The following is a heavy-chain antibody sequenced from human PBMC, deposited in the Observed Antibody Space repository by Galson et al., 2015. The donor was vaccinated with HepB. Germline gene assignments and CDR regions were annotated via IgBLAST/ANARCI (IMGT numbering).Heavy chain of an antibody. CDR1: GFPFSSYA. CDR2: ISYDGSNK. CDR3: ARSGWVLLWFGDY. J-gene: IGHJ4*02. D-gene: IGHD3-10*01. V-gene: IGHV3-30-3*01. Sequence: SLRLSCAASGFPFSSYAMHWVRQAPGKGLEWVAAISYDGSNKYYADSVKGRFTISRDNSKNTLYLQLNSLRAEDTAVYYCARSGWVLLWFGDYWSQGTLVSVSS.